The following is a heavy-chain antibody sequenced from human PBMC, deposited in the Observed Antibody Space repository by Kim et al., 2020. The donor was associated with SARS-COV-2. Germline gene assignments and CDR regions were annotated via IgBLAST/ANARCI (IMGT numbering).Heavy chain of an antibody. CDR3: AREGHIAARPGYYYYYYMDV. J-gene: IGHJ6*03. CDR2: IYYSGST. Sequence: SETLSLTCTVSGGSISSGGYYWSWIRQHPGKGLEWIGYIYYSGSTYYNPSLKSRVTISVDTSKNQFSLKLSSVTAADTAVYYCAREGHIAARPGYYYYYYMDVWGKGTTVTVSS. CDR1: GGSISSGGYY. D-gene: IGHD6-6*01. V-gene: IGHV4-31*03.